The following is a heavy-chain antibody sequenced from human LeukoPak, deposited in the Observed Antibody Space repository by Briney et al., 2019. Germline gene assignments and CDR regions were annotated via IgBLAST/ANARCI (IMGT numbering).Heavy chain of an antibody. J-gene: IGHJ3*02. Sequence: SETLSLTCTVSGGSISSFYWSWIRQPAGKGLEWIGRIYTSGSTNYNPSLKSRVTMSVDTSKNQFSLKLSSVTAADTAVYYCARDRDGLRFIWSDGDAFDIWGQGTMVTVSS. CDR3: ARDRDGLRFIWSDGDAFDI. CDR1: GGSISSFY. D-gene: IGHD3-3*01. V-gene: IGHV4-4*07. CDR2: IYTSGST.